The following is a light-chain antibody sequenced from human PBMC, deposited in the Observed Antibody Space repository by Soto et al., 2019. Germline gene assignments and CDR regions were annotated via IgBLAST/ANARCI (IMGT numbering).Light chain of an antibody. J-gene: IGLJ3*02. CDR1: SSDVGGYNY. CDR2: GVS. CDR3: SSYACTNHYLG. Sequence: QSVLTQPPSASGSPGQSVTISCTGTSSDVGGYNYVSWYQQHPGKAPKLMIYGVSERPSGVPDRFSGSKSGNTASLTVSWLQAGDEADYDGSSYACTNHYLGFGGGTNLTVL. V-gene: IGLV2-8*01.